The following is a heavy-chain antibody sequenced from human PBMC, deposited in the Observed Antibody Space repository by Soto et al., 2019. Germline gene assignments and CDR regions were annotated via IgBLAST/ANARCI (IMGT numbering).Heavy chain of an antibody. CDR1: GFTFSSYG. J-gene: IGHJ4*02. CDR3: ARDSIAVACTRSDLGCFDY. CDR2: RWYDGSNK. D-gene: IGHD6-19*01. Sequence: QVQLVESGGGVVQPGRSLRLSCAASGFTFSSYGMHWGRQAPGKGLEWVAVRWYDGSNKYYADSVKGRFTISRDNYENPLYLHMNSLRDEDTAVYYCARDSIAVACTRSDLGCFDYWGQGTLVTVSS. V-gene: IGHV3-33*01.